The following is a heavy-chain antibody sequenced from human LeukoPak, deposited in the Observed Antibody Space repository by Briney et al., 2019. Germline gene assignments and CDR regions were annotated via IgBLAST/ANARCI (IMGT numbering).Heavy chain of an antibody. V-gene: IGHV1-18*01. CDR1: GYIFARHG. CDR2: ISAYNGNT. Sequence: GASVKVSCKASGYIFARHGLSWVRQAPGQGLEWMGWISAYNGNTNYAQRLQGRVTMTTDTSTSTAYMELRSLRSDDTAVYYCARGSILLNYYAMDVWGQGTTVTVSS. J-gene: IGHJ6*02. CDR3: ARGSILLNYYAMDV.